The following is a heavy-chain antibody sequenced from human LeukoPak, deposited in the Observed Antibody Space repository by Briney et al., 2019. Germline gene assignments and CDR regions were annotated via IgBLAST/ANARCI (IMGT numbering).Heavy chain of an antibody. D-gene: IGHD1-14*01. CDR3: AARKGGRCFDY. CDR2: INHSGST. J-gene: IGHJ4*02. V-gene: IGHV4-34*08. Sequence: PSETLSLTCAVYGWTFSGYYWSWIRQPPGKGLEWVGEINHSGSTNYNPSLKSRVTISVDTSKNQFSLKLSNVTAADTAVYYCAARKGGRCFDYWGQGTLVTVSS. CDR1: GWTFSGYY.